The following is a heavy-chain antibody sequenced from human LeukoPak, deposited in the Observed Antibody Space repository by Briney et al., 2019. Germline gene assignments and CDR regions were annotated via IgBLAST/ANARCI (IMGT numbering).Heavy chain of an antibody. J-gene: IGHJ4*02. CDR3: GKDRPNYYHSSGHYYRQNGDY. Sequence: GGSLRLSCGAPGFSFSSYAMSWVRQAPGKGLEWVSSISGSGENTYYTDSVKGRFTISGDNFKSTLYLQMNSLRAEDTAVYYCGKDRPNYYHSSGHYYRQNGDYWGQGTLVTVSS. CDR1: GFSFSSYA. D-gene: IGHD3-22*01. CDR2: ISGSGENT. V-gene: IGHV3-23*01.